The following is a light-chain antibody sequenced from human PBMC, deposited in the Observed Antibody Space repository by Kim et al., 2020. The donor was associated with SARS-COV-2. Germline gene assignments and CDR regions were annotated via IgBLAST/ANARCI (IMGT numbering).Light chain of an antibody. CDR3: QSYDSSLSAVL. Sequence: RVTISWTGSSSNIGAGYDVHWYQQLPGTAPKLLIYGTCNRPSGVPDRFSGSKSGTSASLAITGLQTEDEADYYCQSYDSSLSAVLFGGGTQLTVL. CDR1: SSNIGAGYD. V-gene: IGLV1-40*01. J-gene: IGLJ2*01. CDR2: GTC.